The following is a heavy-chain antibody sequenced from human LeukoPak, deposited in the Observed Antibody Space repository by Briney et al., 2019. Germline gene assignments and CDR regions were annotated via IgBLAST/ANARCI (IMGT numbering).Heavy chain of an antibody. Sequence: GGSLRLSCAASGFTFSRYGMHWVRQAPGKGLEWVAVISTDGSEIYYGDSVKGRFTISRENGENSLFLQLNSLRTGDTAVYYCVRALYNSGQFDPWGQGTLVTVSS. J-gene: IGHJ5*02. D-gene: IGHD5-12*01. CDR2: ISTDGSEI. V-gene: IGHV3-30*03. CDR3: VRALYNSGQFDP. CDR1: GFTFSRYG.